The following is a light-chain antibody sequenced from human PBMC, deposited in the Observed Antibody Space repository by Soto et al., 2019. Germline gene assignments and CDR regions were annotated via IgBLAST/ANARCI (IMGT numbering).Light chain of an antibody. CDR2: DAS. Sequence: EIVMTQSPATLSVSPGERATLSCRASQSVSSNLAWYQQKPGQAPRLLIYDASSRATGIPARFSGSGSGTDFTLTICSLQPDDFATYYCQQCSSYYTFGQGTKVDIK. J-gene: IGKJ2*01. CDR3: QQCSSYYT. CDR1: QSVSSN. V-gene: IGKV3D-15*01.